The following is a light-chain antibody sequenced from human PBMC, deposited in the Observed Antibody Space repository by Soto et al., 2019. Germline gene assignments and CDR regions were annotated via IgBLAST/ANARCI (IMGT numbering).Light chain of an antibody. CDR3: QQRNSWPLT. V-gene: IGKV3-11*01. CDR1: QSVGSY. CDR2: DAS. J-gene: IGKJ1*01. Sequence: EIVLTQSPVTLSLSPGERATLSCRASQSVGSYLAWYQQKVGQAPRLLIYDASNRATGIAARFSGSGSGTDCTLTIGSLEPEDCAVYYCQQRNSWPLTFGQGTKVEIK.